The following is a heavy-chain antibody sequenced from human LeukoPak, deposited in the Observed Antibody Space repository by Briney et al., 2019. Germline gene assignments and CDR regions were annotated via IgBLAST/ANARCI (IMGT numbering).Heavy chain of an antibody. V-gene: IGHV4-34*01. D-gene: IGHD3-10*01. CDR1: GGSFSGYY. Sequence: SETLYLTCAVYGGSFSGYYWSWIRQPPGKGLEWIGDINHSGCTNYNPSLMRRVTISVDTSKNQFSLQLSSVTAADTAVYYCAGGGRVGVGYYGSGSYYYNYWRQGTLDTVSS. CDR3: AGGGRVGVGYYGSGSYYYNY. CDR2: INHSGCT. J-gene: IGHJ4*02.